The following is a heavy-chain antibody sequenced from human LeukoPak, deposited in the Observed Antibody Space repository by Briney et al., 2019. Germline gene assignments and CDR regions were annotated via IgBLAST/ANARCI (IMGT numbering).Heavy chain of an antibody. CDR2: ISAYNGNT. CDR3: ARSYYYDSSGYPFDY. CDR1: GYTFTSYG. V-gene: IGHV1-18*01. J-gene: IGHJ4*02. D-gene: IGHD3-22*01. Sequence: ASVNVSCKASGYTFTSYGISWVRQAPGQGLEWMGWISAYNGNTNYAQKLQGRVTMTTDTSTSTAYMELRSLRSDDTAVYYCARSYYYDSSGYPFDYWGQGTLVTVSS.